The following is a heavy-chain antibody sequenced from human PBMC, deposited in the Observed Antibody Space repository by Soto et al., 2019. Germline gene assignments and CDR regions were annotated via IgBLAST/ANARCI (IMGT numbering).Heavy chain of an antibody. CDR1: GYTFTSYA. J-gene: IGHJ4*02. D-gene: IGHD3-10*01. V-gene: IGHV1-3*01. CDR3: AREGSVYYGSGSYYNMGFDY. Sequence: ASVKVSCKASGYTFTSYAMHWVRQAPGQRLEWMGWINAGNGNTKYSQKFQGRVTITRDTSASTAYMELSSLRSEDTAVYYCAREGSVYYGSGSYYNMGFDYWGQGTLVTVSS. CDR2: INAGNGNT.